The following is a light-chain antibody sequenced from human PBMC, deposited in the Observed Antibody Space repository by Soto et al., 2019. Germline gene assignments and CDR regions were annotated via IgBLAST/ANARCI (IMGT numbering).Light chain of an antibody. CDR2: DVI. Sequence: QSVLTQPASVSGSPGQSITISCTGTSSDVGGYNYVSWYQQHPGKAPKLMIYDVINRPSGVSNRVSVSKSGNTASLTISGLQAEDEADYYCSSYTSSSTVVFGGGTKLTVL. CDR3: SSYTSSSTVV. J-gene: IGLJ2*01. V-gene: IGLV2-14*01. CDR1: SSDVGGYNY.